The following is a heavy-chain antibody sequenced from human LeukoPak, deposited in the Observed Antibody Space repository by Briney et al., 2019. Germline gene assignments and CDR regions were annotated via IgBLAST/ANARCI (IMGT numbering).Heavy chain of an antibody. CDR1: GYTFTSYD. V-gene: IGHV1-2*02. J-gene: IGHJ6*02. CDR2: INPNSGGT. D-gene: IGHD6-13*01. Sequence: ASVKVSCKASGYTFTSYDINWVRQAPGQGLEWMGWINPNSGGTNYAQKFQGRVTMTRDTSISTAYMELSRLRSDDTAVYYCARFSAAGTFFLPEKYYYYGMDVWGQGTTVTVSS. CDR3: ARFSAAGTFFLPEKYYYYGMDV.